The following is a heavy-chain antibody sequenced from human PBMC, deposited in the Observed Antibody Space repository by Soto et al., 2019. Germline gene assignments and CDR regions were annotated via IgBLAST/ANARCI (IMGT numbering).Heavy chain of an antibody. CDR3: ARRWGDYFDY. D-gene: IGHD3-16*01. CDR2: IFYSGST. J-gene: IGHJ4*02. Sequence: SETLSLTCTVSSGSISSTIYSWDWIRQPPGKGLEWIGSIFYSGSTYYNPSLKSRVTISVDTSKNQFSLKLSSVTAADTAVYYCARRWGDYFDYWGQGTLVTVSS. CDR1: SGSISSTIYS. V-gene: IGHV4-39*01.